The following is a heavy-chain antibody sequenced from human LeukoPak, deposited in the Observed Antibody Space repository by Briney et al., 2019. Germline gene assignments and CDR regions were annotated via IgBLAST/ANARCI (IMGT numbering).Heavy chain of an antibody. V-gene: IGHV3-7*04. J-gene: IGHJ2*01. D-gene: IGHD2-15*01. CDR2: IKEDGSQK. CDR1: GFTFSAYA. Sequence: GGSLRLSCEASGFTFSAYAMSWVRQAPGKGLEWVANIKEDGSQKYYVDSVKGRFTISRDNAKNSLYLQMNSLRAEDTAVYYCARPLMPGGYFDLWGRGTLVTVSA. CDR3: ARPLMPGGYFDL.